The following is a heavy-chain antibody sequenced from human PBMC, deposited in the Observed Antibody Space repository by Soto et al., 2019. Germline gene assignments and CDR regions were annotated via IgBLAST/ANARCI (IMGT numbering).Heavy chain of an antibody. J-gene: IGHJ6*03. D-gene: IGHD3-3*01. V-gene: IGHV3-21*02. CDR1: GFDFSSYS. CDR2: INEDSSYI. CDR3: VRDFGWYFRSGYMDV. Sequence: EVQLVESGGGLVKPGGSLRLSCAASGFDFSSYSMNWVRQAPGKGLEWVSSINEDSSYIYYAHSLRGRFTISRDNAKESLDLQMSGLRAADSAVYCCVRDFGWYFRSGYMDVWGDGATVTVSS.